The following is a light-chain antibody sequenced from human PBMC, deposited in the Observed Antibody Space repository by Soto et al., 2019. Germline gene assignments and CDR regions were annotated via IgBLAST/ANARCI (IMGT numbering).Light chain of an antibody. J-gene: IGKJ1*01. Sequence: EMVMTQSPATLSESPGERATLSCRASQSVSTSLAWYQQKPGQAPRLLIYGASTRATGIPARFSGSGSGTEFTLTISSLQSEDFAVYYCQQYNNWPRTFGQGTKV. CDR2: GAS. V-gene: IGKV3-15*01. CDR3: QQYNNWPRT. CDR1: QSVSTS.